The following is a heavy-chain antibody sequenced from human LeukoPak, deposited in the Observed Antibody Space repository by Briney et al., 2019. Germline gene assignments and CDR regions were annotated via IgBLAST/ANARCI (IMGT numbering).Heavy chain of an antibody. D-gene: IGHD3-22*01. CDR1: GGSISSYY. V-gene: IGHV4-59*08. CDR2: IYYSGST. Sequence: SETLSLTCTVSGGSISSYYWSWIRQPPGKGLEWIGYIYYSGSTDYNPSLKSRVTISVDTSKNQFSLKLSSVTAADTAVYYCARGVSYYDSSGYYNEYFQHWGQGTLVTVSS. CDR3: ARGVSYYDSSGYYNEYFQH. J-gene: IGHJ1*01.